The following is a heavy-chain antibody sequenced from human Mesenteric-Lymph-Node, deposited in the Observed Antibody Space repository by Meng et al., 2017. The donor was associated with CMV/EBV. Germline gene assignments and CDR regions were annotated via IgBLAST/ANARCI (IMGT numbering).Heavy chain of an antibody. D-gene: IGHD5-18*01. V-gene: IGHV3-30*02. CDR1: GFTFSSYG. J-gene: IGHJ5*02. CDR3: AKDGIGYSYGLATNWFDP. Sequence: WGSLRLSCAASGFTFSSYGMHWVRQAPGKGLEWVTCIRYDGSNKYYADSVKGRFTISRDNSKNTMYLQMNSLREDDTAVYYCAKDGIGYSYGLATNWFDPWGQGTLVTVSS. CDR2: IRYDGSNK.